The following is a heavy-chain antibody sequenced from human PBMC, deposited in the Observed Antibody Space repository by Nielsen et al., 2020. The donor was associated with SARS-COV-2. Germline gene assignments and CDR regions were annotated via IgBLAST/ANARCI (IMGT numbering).Heavy chain of an antibody. Sequence: GESLKISCAASGFTFSSYSMNWVRQAPGKGLEWVSYISSSSSTIYYADSVKGRFTISRDNAKNTLYLQMNSLRAEDTAVYYCANHHEGYYYYMDVWGKGTTVTVSS. D-gene: IGHD1-14*01. CDR1: GFTFSSYS. J-gene: IGHJ6*03. CDR2: ISSSSSTI. CDR3: ANHHEGYYYYMDV. V-gene: IGHV3-48*01.